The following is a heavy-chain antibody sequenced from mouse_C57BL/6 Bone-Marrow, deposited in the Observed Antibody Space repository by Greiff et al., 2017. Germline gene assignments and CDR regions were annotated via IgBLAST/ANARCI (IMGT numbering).Heavy chain of an antibody. D-gene: IGHD1-1*01. V-gene: IGHV1-4*01. CDR3: ARLLRIAWFAY. CDR2: NNPSSGYT. Sequence: QVQLKESGAELARPGASVKMSCKASGYTFTSYTMHWVKQRPGQGLEWIGYNNPSSGYTKYKQKFKDKATLTADKSYSTAYMQLSSLTSEDSAVYYCARLLRIAWFAYWGQGTLVTVSA. CDR1: GYTFTSYT. J-gene: IGHJ3*01.